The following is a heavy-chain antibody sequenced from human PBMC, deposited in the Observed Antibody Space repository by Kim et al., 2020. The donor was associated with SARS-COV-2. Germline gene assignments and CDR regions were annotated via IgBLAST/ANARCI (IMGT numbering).Heavy chain of an antibody. CDR1: GFTFSSYG. J-gene: IGHJ4*01. D-gene: IGHD5-12*01. V-gene: IGHV3-30*18. Sequence: GGSLRLSCAASGFTFSSYGMHWVRQAPGKGLEWVAVISYDGSNKYYADSVKGRFTISRDNSKNTLYLQMNSLRAEDTAVYYCAKGRVWWLQFSPLDYWG. CDR2: ISYDGSNK. CDR3: AKGRVWWLQFSPLDY.